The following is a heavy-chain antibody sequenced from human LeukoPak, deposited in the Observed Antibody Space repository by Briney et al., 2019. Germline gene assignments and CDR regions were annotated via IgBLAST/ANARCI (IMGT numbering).Heavy chain of an antibody. CDR2: IYPGDSNT. V-gene: IGHV5-51*01. J-gene: IGHJ5*02. D-gene: IGHD3-3*01. CDR3: ARGSGAISWFDP. Sequence: GGSLKISCKGSGYSFTTYWIGWVRQMPGKGLEWMAIIYPGDSNTRYSPSFQGQVTISADKSISTAYLQWSSLRASDTAMYYCARGSGAISWFDPWGQGTLVTVSS. CDR1: GYSFTTYW.